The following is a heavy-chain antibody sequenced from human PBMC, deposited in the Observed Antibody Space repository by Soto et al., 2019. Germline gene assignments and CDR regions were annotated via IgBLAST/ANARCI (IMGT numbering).Heavy chain of an antibody. Sequence: SETLSLTCTVSGGSISSSTYYWGWIRQPPGKGLEWIGSIQYSSGSTYYNPSLKSRVSISVDTSKNQFTLRLNSVTAADTAVYYCATRDRLTDAFDVWGQGTMVTVSS. CDR2: IQYSSGST. CDR1: GGSISSSTYY. CDR3: ATRDRLTDAFDV. J-gene: IGHJ3*01. V-gene: IGHV4-39*01.